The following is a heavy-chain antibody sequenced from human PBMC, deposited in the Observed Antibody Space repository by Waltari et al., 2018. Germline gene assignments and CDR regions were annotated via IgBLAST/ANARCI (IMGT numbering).Heavy chain of an antibody. V-gene: IGHV4-4*07. D-gene: IGHD6-19*01. CDR1: AASLSGHY. J-gene: IGHJ4*02. CDR2: CYSTGAT. Sequence: QMKLLESGPGLVKPSETLSLTCTVSAASLSGHYWSWIRQPAGKGREWIGRCYSTGATNYNPSLGRRATISVDTARKQVSLKLTSVTAADTAMYFCAESDSGSWQYFFNSWGQGALVTVSS. CDR3: AESDSGSWQYFFNS.